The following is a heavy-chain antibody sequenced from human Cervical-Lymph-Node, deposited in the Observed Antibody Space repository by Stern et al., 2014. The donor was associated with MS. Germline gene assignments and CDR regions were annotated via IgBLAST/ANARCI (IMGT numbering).Heavy chain of an antibody. D-gene: IGHD3-22*01. CDR3: ALPGGRNYDASLYYYPGNDAFDI. CDR1: GFSLTTNGVG. Sequence: QVNLRESGPTLVKPTQTLTLTCTFSGFSLTTNGVGVGWIRQPPGKALAWLALIYWDGAKRYSPSLRSSRTIAKDPSKTQVIFTMTNMDPVDTATYYCALPGGRNYDASLYYYPGNDAFDIWGQGTMVTVSS. V-gene: IGHV2-5*02. CDR2: IYWDGAK. J-gene: IGHJ3*02.